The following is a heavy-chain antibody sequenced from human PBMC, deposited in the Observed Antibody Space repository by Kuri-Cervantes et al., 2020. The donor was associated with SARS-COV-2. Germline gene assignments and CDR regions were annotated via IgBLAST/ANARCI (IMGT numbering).Heavy chain of an antibody. CDR3: ARRIRIAARPHYMDV. CDR1: GFTFSSYS. Sequence: GESLKISCAASGFTFSSYSMNWVRQAPGKGLEWVSYISSSSSTIYYADSVKGRFTISRDNAKNSLYLQMNSLRAEDTAVYYCARRIRIAARPHYMDVWGKGTTVTVSS. CDR2: ISSSSSTI. D-gene: IGHD6-6*01. V-gene: IGHV3-48*01. J-gene: IGHJ6*03.